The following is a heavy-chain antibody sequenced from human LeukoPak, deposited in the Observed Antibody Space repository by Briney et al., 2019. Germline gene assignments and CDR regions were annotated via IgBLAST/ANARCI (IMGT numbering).Heavy chain of an antibody. CDR1: GGSFSGYY. Sequence: SETLSLTCAVYGGSFSGYYWSWIRQHPGKGLEWIGYIYYSGSTYYNPSLKSRVTISVDTSKNQFSLKLSSVTAADAAVYYCARETCDSSGYYYEAAFDIWGQGTMVTVSS. CDR2: IYYSGST. V-gene: IGHV4-31*11. J-gene: IGHJ3*02. CDR3: ARETCDSSGYYYEAAFDI. D-gene: IGHD3-22*01.